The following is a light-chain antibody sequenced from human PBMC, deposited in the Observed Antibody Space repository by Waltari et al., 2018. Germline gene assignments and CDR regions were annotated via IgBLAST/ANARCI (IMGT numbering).Light chain of an antibody. CDR2: EVT. Sequence: QSALTQPASVSGSPGQSITISCTGTSSDVGSYSLVSWYQQHPGKAPKPMVYEVTKRPPGVSNRVAGSRSGNTASLTISGLQAEDEADYYCCSYAASQSYVFGTGTKVTVL. CDR3: CSYAASQSYV. J-gene: IGLJ1*01. CDR1: SSDVGSYSL. V-gene: IGLV2-23*02.